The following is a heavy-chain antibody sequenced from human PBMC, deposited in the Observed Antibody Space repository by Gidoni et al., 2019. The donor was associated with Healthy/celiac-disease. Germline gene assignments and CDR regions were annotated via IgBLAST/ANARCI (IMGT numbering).Heavy chain of an antibody. Sequence: QVQLQESGPGLVKPSETLSLTCTVAGGSISSYYWSWIRKPPEKGLEWIGYVYYSGSTNYNPSLKSRVTISVDTSKNQFSLKLSSVTAADTAVYYCARDEGAAAGRGDAFDIWGQGTMVTVSS. D-gene: IGHD6-13*01. V-gene: IGHV4-59*01. J-gene: IGHJ3*02. CDR3: ARDEGAAAGRGDAFDI. CDR2: VYYSGST. CDR1: GGSISSYY.